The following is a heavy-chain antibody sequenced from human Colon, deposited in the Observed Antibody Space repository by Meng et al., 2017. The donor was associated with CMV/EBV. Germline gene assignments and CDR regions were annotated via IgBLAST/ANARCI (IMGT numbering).Heavy chain of an antibody. CDR3: AVQPCYDGYGYFDY. Sequence: HVRLQAASPGLLRPAATLSLTCPVSDVSFSQYYWSGIRQPAGKGPEWIVRIYIRGGTNYNPSLKSRVTRSVDTSKNQFSLKLSSGTAADTAVYDCAVQPCYDGYGYFDYWGQGTLVTVSS. V-gene: IGHV4-4*07. CDR2: IYIRGGT. J-gene: IGHJ4*02. CDR1: DVSFSQYY. D-gene: IGHD5-18*01.